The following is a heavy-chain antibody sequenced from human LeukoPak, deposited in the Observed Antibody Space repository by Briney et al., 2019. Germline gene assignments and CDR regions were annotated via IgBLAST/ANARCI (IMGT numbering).Heavy chain of an antibody. J-gene: IGHJ4*02. CDR2: SHHSGTT. V-gene: IGHV4-38-2*02. D-gene: IGHD3-3*01. CDR1: GYSISSGYF. CDR3: ERGSNGYYFFGAC. Sequence: SETLSLTCTVSGYSISSGYFGGWIRQSPGKGLEWIGTSHHSGTTYYNPSLKSRVTISVDTSKNQFTLKVISVAAADTAKYSCERGSNGYYFFGACWGPGTLVTVSS.